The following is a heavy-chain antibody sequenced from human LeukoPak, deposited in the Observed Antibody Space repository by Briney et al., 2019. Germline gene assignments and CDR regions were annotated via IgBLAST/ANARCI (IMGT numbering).Heavy chain of an antibody. CDR1: GFTFSNYA. CDR3: AKDLLQLWP. D-gene: IGHD5-18*01. J-gene: IGHJ5*02. Sequence: GGSLRLSCAAAGFTFSNYAMTWVRQAPGKGLEWVSSISGSGGSTYYADSVKGRFTISRDDSKNTLYLQMYSLRAEDTAVYYCAKDLLQLWPWGQGTLVTVSS. V-gene: IGHV3-23*01. CDR2: ISGSGGST.